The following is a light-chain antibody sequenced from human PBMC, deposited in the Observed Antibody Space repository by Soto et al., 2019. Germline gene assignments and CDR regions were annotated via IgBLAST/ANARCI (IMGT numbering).Light chain of an antibody. V-gene: IGKV3-20*01. J-gene: IGKJ1*01. CDR3: HQYVSSWT. CDR2: GAS. CDR1: QSVSSTY. Sequence: EIVLTQSPGTLSLSPGARATLSCRASQSVSSTYVAWYQQKSGQAPRLLIYGASSRATGIPDRFSGSGSGADFTLTISRLEPEDFAVYYCHQYVSSWTFGQGTKVDIK.